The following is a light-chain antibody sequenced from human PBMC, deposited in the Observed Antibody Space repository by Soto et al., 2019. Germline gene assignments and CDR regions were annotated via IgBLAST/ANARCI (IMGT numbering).Light chain of an antibody. J-gene: IGKJ1*01. V-gene: IGKV3-20*01. CDR3: QKYGRSWT. CDR1: QNIFSNY. CDR2: GAS. Sequence: EIVLTQSPDTVSVSPGGRVTLSCRASQNIFSNYLAWYQQKPGQAPRLLIYGASTRATGIADRFRGGGSGTDFTLTISRLEPEDFAVYHCQKYGRSWTFGQGTKVDIK.